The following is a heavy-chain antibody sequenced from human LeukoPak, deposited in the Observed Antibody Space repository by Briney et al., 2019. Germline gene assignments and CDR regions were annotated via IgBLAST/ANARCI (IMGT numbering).Heavy chain of an antibody. D-gene: IGHD5-12*01. CDR2: IYPNNGAT. V-gene: IGHV1-2*02. CDR3: ARLRGGFDSGDY. Sequence: GASVPVSCKASLYEFTDFYIHWVRQAPAQRPEWMGWIYPNNGATNYARVFQGRVTMTRDTSISTAYMELGSLKFDDRAVYYCARLRGGFDSGDYWGQGSLVTVSS. J-gene: IGHJ4*02. CDR1: LYEFTDFY.